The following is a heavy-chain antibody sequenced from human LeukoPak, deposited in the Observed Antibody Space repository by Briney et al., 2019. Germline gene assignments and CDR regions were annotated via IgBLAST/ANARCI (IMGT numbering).Heavy chain of an antibody. V-gene: IGHV4-59*12. J-gene: IGHJ4*02. Sequence: SETLSLTCTVSGGSISSYYWSWIRQPPGKGLEWIGYIYYSGSTYYNPSLKSRVTISVDTSKNQFSLKLSSVTAADTAVYYCARDEDGMDYWGQGTLVTVSS. CDR1: GGSISSYY. D-gene: IGHD5-24*01. CDR2: IYYSGST. CDR3: ARDEDGMDY.